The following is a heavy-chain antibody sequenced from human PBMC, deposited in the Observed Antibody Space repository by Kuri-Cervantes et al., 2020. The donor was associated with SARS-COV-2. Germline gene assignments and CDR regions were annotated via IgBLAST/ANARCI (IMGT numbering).Heavy chain of an antibody. D-gene: IGHD4-17*01. CDR3: AKDLAYGDYAGDY. CDR1: GFTFSDYY. J-gene: IGHJ4*02. V-gene: IGHV3-23*01. Sequence: GESLKISCAASGFTFSDYYMSWIRQAPGKGLEWVSAISGSGGSTYYADSAKGRFTISRDNSKNTLYLQMNSLRAEDTAVYYCAKDLAYGDYAGDYWGQGTLVTVSS. CDR2: ISGSGGST.